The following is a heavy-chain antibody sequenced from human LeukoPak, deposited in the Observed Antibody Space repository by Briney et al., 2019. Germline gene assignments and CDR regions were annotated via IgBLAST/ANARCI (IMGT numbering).Heavy chain of an antibody. CDR3: ARQSVGSASDY. D-gene: IGHD6-25*01. J-gene: IGHJ4*02. CDR2: IYPGDSDT. Sequence: GAPLKISCKGSGYRFTSYWIGWLRKMPGKGLKWLGSIYPGDSDTRYSPSFKGQVTTSADKPISTAYLQWSSLKASDTAMYYCARQSVGSASDYWGQGTLVTVSS. V-gene: IGHV5-51*01. CDR1: GYRFTSYW.